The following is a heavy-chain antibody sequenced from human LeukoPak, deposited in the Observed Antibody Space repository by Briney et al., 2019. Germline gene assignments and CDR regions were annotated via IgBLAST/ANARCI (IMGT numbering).Heavy chain of an antibody. CDR2: ISAYNGNT. Sequence: ASVKVSCKASGGTFSSYAISWVRQAPGQGLKWMGWISAYNGNTNYAQKLQGRVTMTTDTSTSTAYMELRSLRSDDTAVYYCARRAAGATTRSFDYWGQGTLVTVSS. CDR1: GGTFSSYA. J-gene: IGHJ4*02. CDR3: ARRAAGATTRSFDY. V-gene: IGHV1-18*01. D-gene: IGHD1-26*01.